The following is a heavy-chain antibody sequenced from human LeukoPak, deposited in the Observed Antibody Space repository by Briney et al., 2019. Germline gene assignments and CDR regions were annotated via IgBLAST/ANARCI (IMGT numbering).Heavy chain of an antibody. CDR3: ASSRYEYYYDGSGPFVG. V-gene: IGHV3-74*01. D-gene: IGHD3-22*01. CDR2: INSDGSST. CDR1: GFTFSSYW. J-gene: IGHJ4*02. Sequence: GGSLRLSCAASGFTFSSYWMHWVRQAPGKGLVWVSRINSDGSSTSYADSVKGRFTISRDNAKNTLYLQMNSLRAEDTAVYYCASSRYEYYYDGSGPFVGWGQGTLVTVSS.